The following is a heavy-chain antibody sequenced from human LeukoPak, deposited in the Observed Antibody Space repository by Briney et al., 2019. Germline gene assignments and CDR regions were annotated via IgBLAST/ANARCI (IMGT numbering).Heavy chain of an antibody. CDR3: ARQPSRRDGYSIDY. V-gene: IGHV5-51*01. CDR2: IYPGDSDT. CDR1: GYSFTSYW. J-gene: IGHJ4*02. D-gene: IGHD5-24*01. Sequence: GESLKISCKGSGYSFTSYWIGWVRQMPGKVQEWMGIIYPGDSDTRYSPSFQVQVTISADKSISTAYLQWSSLKASDTAMYYCARQPSRRDGYSIDYWGQGTLVTVSS.